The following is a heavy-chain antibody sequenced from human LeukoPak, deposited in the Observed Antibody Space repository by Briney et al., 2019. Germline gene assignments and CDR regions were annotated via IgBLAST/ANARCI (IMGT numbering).Heavy chain of an antibody. CDR2: IYYSGST. CDR1: GGSISSSSYY. D-gene: IGHD3-10*01. J-gene: IGHJ4*02. Sequence: SETLSLTCTVSGGSISSSSYYWGWIRQPPGKGLEWIGSIYYSGSTYYNPSLKSRVTISVDTSKNQFSLKLSSVTAADTAVYYCARQPSLLWFGELSGPYWGQGTLVTVSS. CDR3: ARQPSLLWFGELSGPY. V-gene: IGHV4-39*01.